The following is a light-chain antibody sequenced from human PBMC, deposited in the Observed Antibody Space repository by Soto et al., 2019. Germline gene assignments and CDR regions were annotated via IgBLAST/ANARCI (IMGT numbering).Light chain of an antibody. Sequence: DIQMTQSPSTLPASVGDRVTITCRASQSISNWLAWYQPKPGTAPKLLIYHASTLECGVPSRFSRSGSGTDFTLTVSSLQPDDFATYYCQQYNSYSFGQGTKVEIK. V-gene: IGKV1-5*01. CDR3: QQYNSYS. CDR1: QSISNW. CDR2: HAS. J-gene: IGKJ1*01.